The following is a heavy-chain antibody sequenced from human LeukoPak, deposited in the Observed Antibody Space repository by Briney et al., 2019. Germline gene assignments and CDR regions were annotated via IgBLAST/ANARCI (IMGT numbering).Heavy chain of an antibody. Sequence: SETLSLTCAVYGGSFSGYYWGWIRQPPGKGLEWIGEINHSGSTNYNPSLKSRVTISVDTSKNQFSLKLRSVTAADTAVYYCARAWVGYSSSPASYNWFDPWGQGTLVTVSS. CDR3: ARAWVGYSSSPASYNWFDP. D-gene: IGHD6-6*01. V-gene: IGHV4-34*01. CDR2: INHSGST. CDR1: GGSFSGYY. J-gene: IGHJ5*02.